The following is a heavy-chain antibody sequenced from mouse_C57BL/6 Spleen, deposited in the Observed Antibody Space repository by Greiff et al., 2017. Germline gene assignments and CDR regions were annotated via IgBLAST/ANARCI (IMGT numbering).Heavy chain of an antibody. Sequence: QVQLQQPGAELVRPGSSVKLSCKASGYTFTSYWMDWVKQRPGQGLEWIGNIYPSDSETHYNQKFKDKATLTVDKSSSTAYMQLSSRTSEDSAVYYCARSVLLWNHFDVWGTGTTVTVSS. CDR3: ARSVLLWNHFDV. CDR2: IYPSDSET. D-gene: IGHD1-1*02. J-gene: IGHJ1*03. V-gene: IGHV1-61*01. CDR1: GYTFTSYW.